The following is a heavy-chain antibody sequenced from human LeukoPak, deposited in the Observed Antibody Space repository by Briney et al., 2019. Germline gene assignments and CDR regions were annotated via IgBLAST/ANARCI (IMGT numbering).Heavy chain of an antibody. V-gene: IGHV3-13*01. Sequence: PRGSPRLSCAASGFTFSSYDMHWVRQATGKGLEWVSAIGTAGDTYYPGSVKGRFTISRENAKNSLYLQMNSLRAGDTAVYYCARGRRPDYDFWSGYYGPTPLDYWGQGTLVTVSS. CDR1: GFTFSSYD. CDR2: IGTAGDT. D-gene: IGHD3-3*01. J-gene: IGHJ4*02. CDR3: ARGRRPDYDFWSGYYGPTPLDY.